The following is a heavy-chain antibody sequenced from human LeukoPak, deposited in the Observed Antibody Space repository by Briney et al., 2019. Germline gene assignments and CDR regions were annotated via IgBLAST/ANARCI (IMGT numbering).Heavy chain of an antibody. V-gene: IGHV3-23*01. J-gene: IGHJ5*02. CDR3: AKDQTYYYDSSGLNWFDP. D-gene: IGHD3-22*01. CDR1: GFTFSSYA. CDR2: ISGSGGST. Sequence: GGSLRLSCAASGFTFSSYAMSWVRQAPGKGLEWASAISGSGGSTYYADSVKGRFTISRDNSKNTLYLQMNSLRAEDTAVYYCAKDQTYYYDSSGLNWFDPWGQGTLVTVSS.